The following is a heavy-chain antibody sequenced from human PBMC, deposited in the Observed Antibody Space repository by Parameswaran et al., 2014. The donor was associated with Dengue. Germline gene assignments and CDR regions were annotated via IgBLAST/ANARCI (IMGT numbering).Heavy chain of an antibody. CDR3: ARDVVEGAAAMRGFYRYYGMDV. V-gene: IGHV1-46*01. Sequence: MPGVRQMPGKGLEWMGIINPSGGSTIYAQGFQGRVTITADKSTSTTYMELSSLGSEDTAVYYCARDVVEGAAAMRGFYRYYGMDVWGQGTSVTVSS. J-gene: IGHJ6*02. CDR2: INPSGGST. D-gene: IGHD2-2*01.